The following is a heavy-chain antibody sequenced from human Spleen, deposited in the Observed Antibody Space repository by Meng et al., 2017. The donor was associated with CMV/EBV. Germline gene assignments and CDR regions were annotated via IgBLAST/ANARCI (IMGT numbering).Heavy chain of an antibody. CDR3: ATWDHDTSGFWDY. Sequence: KASGYTFTSYGISWVRQAPGQGLEWMGWISAYNGGTNYAQEFQGRVTMTRDTSISTGYMELGSLTSDDTAVYYCATWDHDTSGFWDYWGPGTLVTVSS. D-gene: IGHD3-22*01. CDR2: ISAYNGGT. V-gene: IGHV1-18*01. CDR1: GYTFTSYG. J-gene: IGHJ4*02.